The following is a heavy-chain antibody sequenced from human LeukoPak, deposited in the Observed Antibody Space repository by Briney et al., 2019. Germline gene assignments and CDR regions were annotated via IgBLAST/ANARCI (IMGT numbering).Heavy chain of an antibody. J-gene: IGHJ4*02. CDR1: GGSISSYY. CDR3: ARGVGSSWSFYYFDY. CDR2: IYYSGST. Sequence: SETLSLTCTVSGGSISSYYWSWIRQPPGKGLEWIGYIYYSGSTNYNPSLKSRVTISVDTPKNQFSLKLSSVTAADTAVYYCARGVGSSWSFYYFDYWGQGTLVTVSS. V-gene: IGHV4-59*01. D-gene: IGHD6-13*01.